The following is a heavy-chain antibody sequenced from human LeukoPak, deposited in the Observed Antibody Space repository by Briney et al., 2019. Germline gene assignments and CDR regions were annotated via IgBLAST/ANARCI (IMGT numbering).Heavy chain of an antibody. Sequence: GRSLRLSCAASGFIFRTYGMHWVRQAPGKGLEWVAVMSYDGSTKYYGDPVKGRFTISRDNSKNMLYLQMNSLRAEDTAVYYCAGGESYYSSLHYWGQGTLVTVSS. J-gene: IGHJ4*02. CDR3: AGGESYYSSLHY. V-gene: IGHV3-30*03. CDR1: GFIFRTYG. CDR2: MSYDGSTK. D-gene: IGHD6-13*01.